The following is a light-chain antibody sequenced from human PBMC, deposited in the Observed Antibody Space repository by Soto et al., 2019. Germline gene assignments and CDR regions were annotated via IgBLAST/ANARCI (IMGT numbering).Light chain of an antibody. J-gene: IGLJ1*01. CDR1: SSDVGGYNY. CDR3: SSYTSSNYV. V-gene: IGLV2-14*01. CDR2: EVS. Sequence: QSALTQPACVSGSPGQSITISCTGTSSDVGGYNYVSWYQQHPDKAPKLIIYEVSNRPSGVSNRFSGSKSGNTASLIISGLQAEDEADYYCSSYTSSNYVFGTGTKVTVL.